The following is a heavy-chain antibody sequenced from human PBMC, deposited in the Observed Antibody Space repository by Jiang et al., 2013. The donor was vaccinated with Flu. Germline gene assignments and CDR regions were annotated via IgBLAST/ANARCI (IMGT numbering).Heavy chain of an antibody. Sequence: PGLVKPSQTLSLTCTVSGGSISSGDYYWSWIRQPPGKGLEWIGYIYYSGSTYYNRPPKSRVTISVDTSKNQFSLKLSSVTAADTAVYYCARVLQDGWELGSVDYWGQGTLVTVSS. J-gene: IGHJ4*02. CDR1: GGSISSGDYY. D-gene: IGHD1-26*01. CDR3: ARVLQDGWELGSVDY. V-gene: IGHV4-30-4*01. CDR2: IYYSGST.